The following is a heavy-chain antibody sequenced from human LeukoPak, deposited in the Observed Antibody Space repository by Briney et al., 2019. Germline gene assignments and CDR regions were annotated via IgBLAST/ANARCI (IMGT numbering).Heavy chain of an antibody. J-gene: IGHJ6*02. D-gene: IGHD3-10*01. V-gene: IGHV3-7*01. CDR3: TRAGQLWFGESWMDV. CDR2: TKQDGSEK. Sequence: GGSLRLSCAASGFTFSSYWMSWVRQAPGRGLEWVANTKQDGSEKYYVDSVKGRFTISRDNAKNSLYLQMNSLRAEDTAVYYCTRAGQLWFGESWMDVWGRGTTVTVSS. CDR1: GFTFSSYW.